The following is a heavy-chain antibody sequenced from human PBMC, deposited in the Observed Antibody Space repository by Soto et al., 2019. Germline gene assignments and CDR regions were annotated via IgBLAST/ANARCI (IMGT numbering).Heavy chain of an antibody. V-gene: IGHV4-39*01. J-gene: IGHJ4*02. CDR3: ARLGIGSGWYRAKYYFDY. D-gene: IGHD6-19*01. Sequence: SETLSLTCTFSGCSIISSSYYWGWIRQPPGKGLEWIGSIYYSGSTYYNPSLKSRVTISVDTSKNQFSLKLSSVTAADTAVYYCARLGIGSGWYRAKYYFDYWGQGTLVTVSS. CDR1: GCSIISSSYY. CDR2: IYYSGST.